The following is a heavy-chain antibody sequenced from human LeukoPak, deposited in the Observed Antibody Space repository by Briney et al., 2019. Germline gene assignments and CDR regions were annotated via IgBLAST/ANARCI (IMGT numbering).Heavy chain of an antibody. V-gene: IGHV5-51*01. CDR2: IYPGDSGT. CDR1: GYSFTSYW. Sequence: GESLKISCKGSGYSFTSYWIGWVRQMPGKGLEWMGSIYPGDSGTRYSPSFQGQVTISADKSISTAYLQWSSLNASDTAVYYCASLSLQQHWYFDLWGRGTLVTVSS. CDR3: ASLSLQQHWYFDL. D-gene: IGHD6-13*01. J-gene: IGHJ2*01.